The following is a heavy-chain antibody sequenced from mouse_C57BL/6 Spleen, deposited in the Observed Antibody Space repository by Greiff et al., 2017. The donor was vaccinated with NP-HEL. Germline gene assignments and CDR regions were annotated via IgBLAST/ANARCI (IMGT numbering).Heavy chain of an antibody. CDR1: GYTFTSYW. Sequence: VQLQQSGAELVKPGASVKLSCKASGYTFTSYWMHWVKQRPGQGLEWIGMIHPNSGSTNYNEKFKSKATLTVDKSSSTAYMQLSSLTSEDSAVYYCARDSGSSPMDYWGQGTSVTVSS. CDR2: IHPNSGST. J-gene: IGHJ4*01. D-gene: IGHD1-1*01. CDR3: ARDSGSSPMDY. V-gene: IGHV1-64*01.